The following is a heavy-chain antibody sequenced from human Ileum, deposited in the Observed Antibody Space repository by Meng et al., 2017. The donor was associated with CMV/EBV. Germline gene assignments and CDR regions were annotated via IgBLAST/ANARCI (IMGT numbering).Heavy chain of an antibody. Sequence: GSLRLSCTVSGGSIRSSSYYWGWVRQPPGKGLEWMGDIFDRGTTYYNPSLRGRVTISVDTSNNQFSLKLHSVTAADTAVYYCASSHPGDYWGQGSLVTVSS. CDR1: GGSIRSSSYY. J-gene: IGHJ4*02. V-gene: IGHV4-39*01. CDR3: ASSHPGDY. CDR2: IFDRGTT.